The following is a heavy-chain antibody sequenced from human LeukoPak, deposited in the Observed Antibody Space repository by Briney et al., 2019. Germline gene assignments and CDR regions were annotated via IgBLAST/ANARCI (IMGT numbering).Heavy chain of an antibody. CDR2: IYSGGDT. J-gene: IGHJ4*02. D-gene: IGHD5-24*01. V-gene: IGHV3-66*01. Sequence: GGSLRLSCAASGFTVSSYYMTWVRQAPGKGLEWVSIIYSGGDTYYADSVKGRFTISRDNSKNTLYLQINSLRAEDTAVYYCAGMAYNSYYWGQGTLVTVSS. CDR1: GFTVSSYY. CDR3: AGMAYNSYY.